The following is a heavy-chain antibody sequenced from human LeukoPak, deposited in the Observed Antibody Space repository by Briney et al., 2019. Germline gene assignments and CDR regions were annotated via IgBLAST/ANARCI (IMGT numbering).Heavy chain of an antibody. CDR3: ARDRDSSSWSDFDY. CDR2: ISAYNGNT. CDR1: GYTFTSYG. D-gene: IGHD6-13*01. Sequence: GASVKVSCKASGYTFTSYGISWVRQAPGQGLDWMGWISAYNGNTNYAQKLQGRVTMTTDTSTSTAYMELRSLRSDDTAVYYCARDRDSSSWSDFDYWGQGTLVTVSS. V-gene: IGHV1-18*01. J-gene: IGHJ4*02.